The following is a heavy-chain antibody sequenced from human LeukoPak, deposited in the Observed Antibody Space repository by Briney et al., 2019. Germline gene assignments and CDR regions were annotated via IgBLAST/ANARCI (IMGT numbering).Heavy chain of an antibody. CDR1: GDSFSSNSAA. Sequence: SQTLSLTCAISGDSFSSNSAAWNWIRQSPSRGLEWLGRTYYRSKWYNDYAVSVKSRITINPDTSKNQFSLQLNSVTPEDTAVYYCARERIFWSGYFYYYYGMDVWGQGTTVTVSS. CDR3: ARERIFWSGYFYYYYGMDV. D-gene: IGHD3-3*01. CDR2: TYYRSKWYN. V-gene: IGHV6-1*01. J-gene: IGHJ6*02.